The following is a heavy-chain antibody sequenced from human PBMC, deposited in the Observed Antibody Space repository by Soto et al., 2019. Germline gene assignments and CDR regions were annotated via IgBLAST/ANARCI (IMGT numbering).Heavy chain of an antibody. D-gene: IGHD6-6*01. CDR3: ATDHRRRYVAARYYYYGMDV. CDR1: GYTLTELS. J-gene: IGHJ6*02. Sequence: ASVKVSCKVSGYTLTELSMHWVRQAPGKGLEWMGGFDPEDGETIYAQKFQGRVTMTEDTSTDTAYMELSSLRSEDTAVYYCATDHRRRYVAARYYYYGMDVWGQGTTVTVSS. CDR2: FDPEDGET. V-gene: IGHV1-24*01.